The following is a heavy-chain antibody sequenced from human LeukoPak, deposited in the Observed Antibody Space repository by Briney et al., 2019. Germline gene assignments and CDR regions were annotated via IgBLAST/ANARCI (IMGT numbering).Heavy chain of an antibody. J-gene: IGHJ4*02. V-gene: IGHV5-10-1*01. CDR1: GYSFTSYW. CDR3: ARRQGCSSTACPPDY. D-gene: IGHD2-2*01. CDR2: IDPSDSYT. Sequence: GESLKISCKGSGYSFTSYWISWVRQMPGKGLEWMGRIDPSDSYTNYSPSFQGHVTISADKSISTAYLQWSSLKASDTAMYYCARRQGCSSTACPPDYWGQGTLVTVSS.